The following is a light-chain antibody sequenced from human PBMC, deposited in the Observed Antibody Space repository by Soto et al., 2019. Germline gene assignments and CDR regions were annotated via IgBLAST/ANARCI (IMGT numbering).Light chain of an antibody. CDR1: QSVTSNY. V-gene: IGKV3D-20*02. J-gene: IGKJ4*01. Sequence: EIVLTQSPGTLSLSPGERATLSCGASQSVTSNYLAWYQQKPGQAPRLLIYGASRRATGVPDRFIGSGSGTDFTLTISRLEPEDFAVYYCHQRSNWPPTFGGGTKVEIK. CDR2: GAS. CDR3: HQRSNWPPT.